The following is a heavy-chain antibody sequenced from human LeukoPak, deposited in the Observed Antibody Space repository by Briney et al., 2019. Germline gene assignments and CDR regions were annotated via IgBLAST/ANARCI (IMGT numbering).Heavy chain of an antibody. V-gene: IGHV4-4*07. Sequence: SETLSLTCTVSGGSISSFYWSWIRQPAGKGLEWIGRIFMDGSTNYNPSLKSRVSMSLDTSKNQFFLKLRSVTATDTAVYYCASGYSSSNWFDPWGQGTLVTVSS. D-gene: IGHD3-22*01. CDR1: GGSISSFY. CDR2: IFMDGST. CDR3: ASGYSSSNWFDP. J-gene: IGHJ5*02.